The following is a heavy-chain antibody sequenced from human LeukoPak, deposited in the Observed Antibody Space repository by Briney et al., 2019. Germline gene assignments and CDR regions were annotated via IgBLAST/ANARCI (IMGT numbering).Heavy chain of an antibody. CDR3: AREYTGSYHTFDI. CDR1: EFTFSAYR. D-gene: IGHD1-26*01. CDR2: IDSGSTTM. J-gene: IGHJ3*02. Sequence: GGSLRLSCAASEFTFSAYRMAWVRQAPGKGLEWVSYIDSGSTTMNYADSVQGRFTISRDNAKNSLYLQMNSLRDEDTAVYYCAREYTGSYHTFDIWGQGTMVTVSS. V-gene: IGHV3-48*02.